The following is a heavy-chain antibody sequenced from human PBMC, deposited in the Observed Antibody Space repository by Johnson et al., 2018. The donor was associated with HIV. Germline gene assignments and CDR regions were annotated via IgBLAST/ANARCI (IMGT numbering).Heavy chain of an antibody. Sequence: QVQLVESGGGVVQPGGSMRLSCAASGFTFSSYGMHWVRQAPGKGLEWVAFIRYDGSNTYAADSVRGRFTISRDNSKHPLYLQMNSLRAEETAVYYGEGDPAIRWSEWDSSGYYSPDAFDIWGQGTMVTVSS. V-gene: IGHV3-30*02. CDR2: IRYDGSNT. CDR1: GFTFSSYG. CDR3: EGDPAIRWSEWDSSGYYSPDAFDI. J-gene: IGHJ3*02. D-gene: IGHD3-22*01.